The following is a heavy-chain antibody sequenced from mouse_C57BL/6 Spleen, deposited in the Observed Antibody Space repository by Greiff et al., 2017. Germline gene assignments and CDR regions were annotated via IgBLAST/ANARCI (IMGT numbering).Heavy chain of an antibody. D-gene: IGHD1-1*01. CDR3: ARGEVLRSFDY. CDR1: GYAFSSYW. V-gene: IGHV1-80*01. J-gene: IGHJ2*01. Sequence: QVQLQQSGAELVKPGASVKISCKASGYAFSSYWMNWVKQRPGKGLEWIGQIYPGDGDTNYNGKFKGKATLTADKSYSTAYMPLSSLTSEDSAVYFCARGEVLRSFDYWGQGTTLTVSS. CDR2: IYPGDGDT.